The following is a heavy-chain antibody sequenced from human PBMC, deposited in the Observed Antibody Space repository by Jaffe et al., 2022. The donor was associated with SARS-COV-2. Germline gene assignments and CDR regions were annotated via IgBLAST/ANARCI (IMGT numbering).Heavy chain of an antibody. J-gene: IGHJ3*02. CDR2: IIPIFGTA. CDR1: GGTFSSYA. V-gene: IGHV1-69*01. D-gene: IGHD3-3*01. CDR3: ARTYVDDFWSGYLRSNDAFDI. Sequence: QVQLVQSGAEVKKPGSSVKVSCKASGGTFSSYAISWVRQAPGQGLEWMGGIIPIFGTANYAQKFQGRVTITADESTSTAYMELSSLRSEDTAVYYCARTYVDDFWSGYLRSNDAFDIWGQGTMVTVSS.